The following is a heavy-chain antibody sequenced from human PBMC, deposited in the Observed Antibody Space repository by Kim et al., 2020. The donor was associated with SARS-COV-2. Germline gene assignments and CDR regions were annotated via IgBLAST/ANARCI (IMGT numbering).Heavy chain of an antibody. CDR2: ITGGGDST. V-gene: IGHV3-23*01. Sequence: GGSLRLSCAASGFIFSRYGMSWVRQAPGKGLEWVSAITGGGDSTDYADSVKGRFTISRDNSRNTVYLQMNSLRVEDTATYYCAKDGRRWLPLGYFDYWGQGALVTVSS. CDR1: GFIFSRYG. CDR3: AKDGRRWLPLGYFDY. D-gene: IGHD7-27*01. J-gene: IGHJ4*02.